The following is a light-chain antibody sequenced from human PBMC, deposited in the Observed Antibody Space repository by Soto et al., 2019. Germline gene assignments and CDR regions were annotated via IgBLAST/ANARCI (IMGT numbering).Light chain of an antibody. Sequence: ETVMTQSPATLSVSPGETVTLSCRASQSVSSNLAWYQQKPGQAPRLLIFRATNTATGVPDRFRGKGSGTEFTLTISSLQSEDFAVYFCQQYNNWPPGTCGQGTKV. V-gene: IGKV3-15*01. CDR3: QQYNNWPPGT. J-gene: IGKJ1*01. CDR2: RAT. CDR1: QSVSSN.